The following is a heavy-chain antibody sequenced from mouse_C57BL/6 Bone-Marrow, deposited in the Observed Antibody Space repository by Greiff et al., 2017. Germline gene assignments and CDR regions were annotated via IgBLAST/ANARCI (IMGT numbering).Heavy chain of an antibody. CDR1: GFTFSDYY. V-gene: IGHV5-16*01. J-gene: IGHJ2*01. CDR2: INYDGSST. D-gene: IGHD1-1*01. CDR3: ARESPLLRSYYFDY. Sequence: EVQRVESEGGLVQPGSSMKLSCTASGFTFSDYYMAWVRQVPEKGLEWVANINYDGSSTYYLDSLKSRFIISRDNATNILYLQMSSLKSEDTATYYCARESPLLRSYYFDYWGQGTTLTVSS.